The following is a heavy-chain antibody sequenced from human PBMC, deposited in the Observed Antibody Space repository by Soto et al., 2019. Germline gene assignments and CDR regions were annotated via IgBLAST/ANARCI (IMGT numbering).Heavy chain of an antibody. CDR2: ISSSSSYI. V-gene: IGHV3-21*01. J-gene: IGHJ4*02. CDR1: GFTFSTYS. Sequence: PGGSLRLSCAASGFTFSTYSMTWVRQAPGKGLEWVSSISSSSSYIYYADSVKGRFTISRDNAKNSLYLQMNSLRVEDTALYYCARDQAVAGSDFDYWGRGTLVTVSS. CDR3: ARDQAVAGSDFDY. D-gene: IGHD6-19*01.